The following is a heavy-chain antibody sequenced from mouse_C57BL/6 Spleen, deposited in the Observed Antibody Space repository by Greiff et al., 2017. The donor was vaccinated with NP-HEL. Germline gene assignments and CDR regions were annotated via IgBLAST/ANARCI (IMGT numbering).Heavy chain of an antibody. J-gene: IGHJ4*01. D-gene: IGHD3-2*02. CDR1: GFTFSDYY. V-gene: IGHV5-12*01. Sequence: EVHLVESGGGLVQPGGSLKLSCAASGFTFSDYYMYWVRQTPEKRLEWVAYISNGGGSTYYPDTVKGRFTISRDNAKNTLYLQMSRLKSEDTAMYYCARHLSSGHYAMDYWGQGTSVTVSS. CDR3: ARHLSSGHYAMDY. CDR2: ISNGGGST.